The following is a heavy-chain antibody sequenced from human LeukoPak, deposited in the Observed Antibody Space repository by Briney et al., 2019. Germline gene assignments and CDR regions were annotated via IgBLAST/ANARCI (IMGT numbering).Heavy chain of an antibody. CDR2: ISGSGGST. J-gene: IGHJ3*02. CDR3: AKSSWPPGAFDI. Sequence: PGGSLRLSCAASGFTFSSYAMSWARQAPGKGLEWVSAISGSGGSTYYADSVKGRFTISRDNSKNTLYLQMNSLRAEDTAVYYCAKSSWPPGAFDIWGQGTMVTVSS. CDR1: GFTFSSYA. V-gene: IGHV3-23*01.